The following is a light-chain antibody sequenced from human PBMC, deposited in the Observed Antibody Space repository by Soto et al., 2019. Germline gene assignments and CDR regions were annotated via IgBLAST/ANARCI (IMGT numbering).Light chain of an antibody. CDR2: AAS. V-gene: IGKV1-9*01. Sequence: IQLTQSPSSLSASVGDRVTITCRASQGISSYLAWYQQKPGKAPKLLIYAASTLQSGVPSRFSGSGSGTEFTLTISGLQPDDFATYYCQQYNGYSGTFGQGTKVDIK. CDR1: QGISSY. CDR3: QQYNGYSGT. J-gene: IGKJ1*01.